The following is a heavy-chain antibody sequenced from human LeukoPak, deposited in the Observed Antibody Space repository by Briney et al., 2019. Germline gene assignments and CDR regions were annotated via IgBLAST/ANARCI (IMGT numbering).Heavy chain of an antibody. Sequence: GSLRLSCAASGFTFSSYAMSWVRQAPGKGLEWIGEINHSGSTNYNPSLKSRVTISVDTSKNQFSLKLSSVTAADTAVYYCAREPAYGEKDWFDPWGQGTLVTVSS. J-gene: IGHJ5*02. CDR2: INHSGST. D-gene: IGHD4-17*01. CDR3: AREPAYGEKDWFDP. CDR1: GFTFSSYA. V-gene: IGHV4-34*01.